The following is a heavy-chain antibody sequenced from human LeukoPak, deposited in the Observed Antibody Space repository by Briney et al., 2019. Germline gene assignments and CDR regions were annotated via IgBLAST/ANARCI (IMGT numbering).Heavy chain of an antibody. J-gene: IGHJ3*02. CDR2: INQDGSVK. CDR1: GFTFSNSW. V-gene: IGHV3-7*01. CDR3: ARDPDHGALDI. D-gene: IGHD4-17*01. Sequence: PGESLRLSCAVSGFTFSNSWFTWVRQAPGKGLEWVALINQDGSVKSSVDSVKGRFTISRDNAMNSLYLHMASLRVEDTAVYYCARDPDHGALDIWGQGTVVTVSS.